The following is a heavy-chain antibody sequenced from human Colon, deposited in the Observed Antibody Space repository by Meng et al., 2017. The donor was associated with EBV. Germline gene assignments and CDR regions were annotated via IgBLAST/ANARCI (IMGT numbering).Heavy chain of an antibody. CDR1: GGSISSGGYY. D-gene: IGHD3-22*01. Sequence: QLPGSGPALVKPSQTLSRTCAVSGGSISSGGYYWSWIRQPPGKGLEWIGYIYYSGSTYYIPSLKSRVTISVDTAKNQFSLKLSSVTAADTAVYYCARSAMISAWFDPWGQGTLVTVSS. CDR2: IYYSGST. V-gene: IGHV4-30-4*01. J-gene: IGHJ5*02. CDR3: ARSAMISAWFDP.